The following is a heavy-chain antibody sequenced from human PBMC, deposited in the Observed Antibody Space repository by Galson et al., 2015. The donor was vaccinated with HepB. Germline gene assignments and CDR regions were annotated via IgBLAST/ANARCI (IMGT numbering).Heavy chain of an antibody. CDR1: GFTFDEYA. Sequence: SLRLSCAASGFTFDEYAMHWVRQSPGKGLEWVAGISWNSGKIGYADSVKGRFTISRDNAKNPLFLQMSSLRAEDTAFYYCAKGAGYYYYYGMDVWGQGTTVTVSS. V-gene: IGHV3-9*01. CDR2: ISWNSGKI. J-gene: IGHJ6*02. CDR3: AKGAGYYYYYGMDV.